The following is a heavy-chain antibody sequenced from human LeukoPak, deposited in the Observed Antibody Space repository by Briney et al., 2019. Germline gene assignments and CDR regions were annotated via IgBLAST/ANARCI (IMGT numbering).Heavy chain of an antibody. CDR1: GGSFSGYY. J-gene: IGHJ4*02. V-gene: IGHV4-34*01. CDR2: INHSGST. CDR3: ARGRTDYYGSGSYYRTLAFDY. Sequence: PETLSLTCAVYGGSFSGYYWSWIRQPPGKGLEWIGEINHSGSTNYNPSLKSRVTISVDTSKSQFSLKLSSVTAADTAVYYCARGRTDYYGSGSYYRTLAFDYWGQGTLVTVSS. D-gene: IGHD3-10*01.